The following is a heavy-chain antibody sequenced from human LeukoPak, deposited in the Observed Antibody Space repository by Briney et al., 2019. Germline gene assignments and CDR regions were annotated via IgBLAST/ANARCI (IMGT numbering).Heavy chain of an antibody. Sequence: GGSLRLSCGASGFTFTTHAMNWVRQAPGEGLEWVSTISGSGSNTYYADSVKGRFTISRDNSQNTLYLQMTSLRAEDTAVYYCARVLPIQYYYDSMGGDYWGQGTLVTVSS. V-gene: IGHV3-23*01. CDR1: GFTFTTHA. J-gene: IGHJ4*02. CDR3: ARVLPIQYYYDSMGGDY. CDR2: ISGSGSNT. D-gene: IGHD3-22*01.